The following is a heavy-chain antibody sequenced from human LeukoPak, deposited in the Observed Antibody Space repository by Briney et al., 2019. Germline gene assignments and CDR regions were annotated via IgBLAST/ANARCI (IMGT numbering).Heavy chain of an antibody. J-gene: IGHJ4*02. CDR1: GYTFTSYD. CDR2: MNPNSGNT. Sequence: ASVKVSCKASGYTFTSYDINWVRQATGQGLEWMGWMNPNSGNTGYAQKFQGRVTMTRNTSISTAYMELSSLRSEDTAVYYCARLGIYSGYDLFMGYWGQGTLVTVSS. CDR3: ARLGIYSGYDLFMGY. D-gene: IGHD5-12*01. V-gene: IGHV1-8*01.